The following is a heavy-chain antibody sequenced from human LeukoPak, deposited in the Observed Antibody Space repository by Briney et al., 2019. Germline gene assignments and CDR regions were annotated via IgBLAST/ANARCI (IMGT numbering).Heavy chain of an antibody. CDR1: GFTFSDYY. CDR3: GTVFDH. J-gene: IGHJ4*02. V-gene: IGHV3-74*01. Sequence: GGSLRLSCAASGFTFSDYYMSWIRQAPGKGLVWVSRIDIDGTGTSYADSVKGRFTISRDNAKNTVSLQMNSLKAEDTAVYYCGTVFDHWGPGILVTVSS. CDR2: IDIDGTGT.